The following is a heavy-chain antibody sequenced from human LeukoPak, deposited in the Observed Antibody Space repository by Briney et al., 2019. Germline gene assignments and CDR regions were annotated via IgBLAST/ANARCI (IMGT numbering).Heavy chain of an antibody. D-gene: IGHD3-16*01. CDR1: GFTFSSYW. CDR2: ISSSSSYI. CDR3: AREGLGVYYMDV. Sequence: PGGSLRLSCAASGFTFSSYWMNWVRQAPGKGLEWVSSISSSSSYIYYADSVKGRFTISRDNAKNSLYLQMNSLRAEDTAVYYCAREGLGVYYMDVWGKGTTVTISS. J-gene: IGHJ6*03. V-gene: IGHV3-21*01.